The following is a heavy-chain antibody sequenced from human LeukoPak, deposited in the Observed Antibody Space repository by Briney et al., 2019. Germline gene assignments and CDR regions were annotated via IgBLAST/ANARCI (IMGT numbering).Heavy chain of an antibody. J-gene: IGHJ4*02. CDR1: GYSISSGYY. V-gene: IGHV4-38-2*01. CDR3: ARALDYYGSGSYYDY. D-gene: IGHD3-10*01. Sequence: PSETLSLTCAVSGYSISSGYYWGWIRQPPGKGLEWIGSIYHSGSTYYNPSLKSRVTISVDTSKNQFSLKLSSVTAADTAVYYCARALDYYGSGSYYDYRGQGTLVTVSS. CDR2: IYHSGST.